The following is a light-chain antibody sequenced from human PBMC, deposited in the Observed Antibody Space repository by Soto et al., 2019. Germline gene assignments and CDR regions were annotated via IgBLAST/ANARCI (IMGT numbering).Light chain of an antibody. CDR2: GAS. CDR3: QQYNNWPPT. V-gene: IGKV3-15*01. Sequence: EIVMTQSPATLSVSPGERATLSGRASQSVSSNLAWYQQKPGQAPRLLIYGASTRATGIPARFSGSGSGTEFTLTISSLQSEDFAVYYCQQYNNWPPTFGGGTKVEIK. J-gene: IGKJ4*01. CDR1: QSVSSN.